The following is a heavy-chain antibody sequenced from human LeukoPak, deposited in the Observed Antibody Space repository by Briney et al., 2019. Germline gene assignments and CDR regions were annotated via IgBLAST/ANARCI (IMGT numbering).Heavy chain of an antibody. CDR1: GYTFTSYG. V-gene: IGHV1-18*01. CDR3: ARSLIDSSGYYPLYFDY. CDR2: ISAYNGNT. Sequence: ASVKVSCKASGYTFTSYGISWVRQAPGQGLEWMGRISAYNGNTNYAQKLQGRVTMTTDTSTSTAYMELRSLRSDDTAVYYCARSLIDSSGYYPLYFDYWGQGTLVTVSS. D-gene: IGHD3-22*01. J-gene: IGHJ4*02.